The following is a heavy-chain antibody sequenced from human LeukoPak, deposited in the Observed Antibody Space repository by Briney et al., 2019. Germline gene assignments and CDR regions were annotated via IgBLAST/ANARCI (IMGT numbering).Heavy chain of an antibody. CDR1: GFTFNRHW. CDR3: ARDGLPVALDK. Sequence: GGSLRLSCAASGFTFNRHWMTWVRQAPGKGLEWIANVNPDMSEKNYVESVKGRFTISRDKVKNSLYLQMNSLRGDDTAVYYCARDGLPVALDKWGQGTLVTVSS. D-gene: IGHD2-2*01. V-gene: IGHV3-7*01. J-gene: IGHJ4*02. CDR2: VNPDMSEK.